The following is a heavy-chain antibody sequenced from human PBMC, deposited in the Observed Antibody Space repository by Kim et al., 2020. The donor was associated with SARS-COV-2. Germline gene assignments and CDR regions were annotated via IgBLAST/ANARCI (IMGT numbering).Heavy chain of an antibody. V-gene: IGHV4-4*02. CDR2: ICHSSST. CDR3: ARSQQLGNYYYYYMDV. D-gene: IGHD6-6*01. CDR1: GGAISSSNW. Sequence: SETLSLTCAVSGGAISSSNWRSWGREPPEKVLERIGVICHSSSTNYKPSLKSRVTISVDKSKNQFSLKLSSVTAADTGVYYCARSQQLGNYYYYYMDVWGKGTNVTFPS. J-gene: IGHJ6*03.